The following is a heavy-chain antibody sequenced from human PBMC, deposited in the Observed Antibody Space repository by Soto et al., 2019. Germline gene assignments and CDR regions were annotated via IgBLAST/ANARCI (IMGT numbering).Heavy chain of an antibody. CDR1: GYTFTSYG. J-gene: IGHJ4*02. CDR3: AIIGSGDYSDFDY. V-gene: IGHV1-18*01. Sequence: SVKVSCKGLGYTFTSYGISWVRQAPGQGLEWMGWIRPNDGHTNYAQKFQDRVTMTRDTSTTTVYMDLRSLGSDDTAVYYCAIIGSGDYSDFDYWGQGTLVTVSS. D-gene: IGHD4-4*01. CDR2: IRPNDGHT.